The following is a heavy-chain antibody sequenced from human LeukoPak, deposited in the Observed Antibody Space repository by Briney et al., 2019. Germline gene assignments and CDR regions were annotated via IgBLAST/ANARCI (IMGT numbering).Heavy chain of an antibody. D-gene: IGHD3-10*01. CDR3: ARSLYYYGSGGEDY. CDR1: GFTFSSYA. J-gene: IGHJ4*02. V-gene: IGHV3-30-3*01. CDR2: ISDDGSNK. Sequence: GGSLRLSCAASGFTFSSYAMHWVRQAPGKGLEWVAVISDDGSNKHYVDSVKGRFTISRDSSKNTLYLQMNSLRAEDTVVYYCARSLYYYGSGGEDYWGQGTLVTVPS.